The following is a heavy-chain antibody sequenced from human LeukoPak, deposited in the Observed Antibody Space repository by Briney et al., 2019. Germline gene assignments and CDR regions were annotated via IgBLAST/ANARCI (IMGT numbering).Heavy chain of an antibody. V-gene: IGHV3-30*02. D-gene: IGHD5-18*01. CDR3: AKDFQTWIQLCDDSFDI. CDR1: GFTFSSYG. Sequence: GGSLRLSCAASGFTFSSYGMHWVRQAPGKGLEWVAFIRYDGSNKYYADSVKGRFTISRDNSKNTLYLQMNSLRAEDTAVYYCAKDFQTWIQLCDDSFDIGGQGTMVTVSS. CDR2: IRYDGSNK. J-gene: IGHJ3*02.